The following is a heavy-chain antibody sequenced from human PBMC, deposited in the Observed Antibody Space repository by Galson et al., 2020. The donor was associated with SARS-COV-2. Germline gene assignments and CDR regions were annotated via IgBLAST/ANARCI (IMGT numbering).Heavy chain of an antibody. V-gene: IGHV3-21*01. Sequence: GGSLRLSCAASGFTFETYRMNWVRQAPGQGLEWVSSINSRADSIYYGDSVKGRFTISRDNAKKSLFLQMSSLRAEDTAVYYCARQYYYERSLLIYAFDIWGQGTVVTVSS. D-gene: IGHD3-22*01. J-gene: IGHJ3*02. CDR2: INSRADSI. CDR3: ARQYYYERSLLIYAFDI. CDR1: GFTFETYR.